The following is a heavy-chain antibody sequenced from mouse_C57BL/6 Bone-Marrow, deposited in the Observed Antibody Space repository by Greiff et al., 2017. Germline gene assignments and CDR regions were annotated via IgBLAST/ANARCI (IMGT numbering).Heavy chain of an antibody. CDR2: IHPNSGST. J-gene: IGHJ3*01. CDR3: AVSWGPFAY. D-gene: IGHD1-1*01. Sequence: QVQLQQPGAELVKPGASVKLSCKASGYTFTSYWMHWVKQRPGQGLEWIGMIHPNSGSTNYNEKFKSKATLTVDKSSSTAYMQLSSLTSEDAAVEYCAVSWGPFAYWGQGTLGTVSA. V-gene: IGHV1-64*01. CDR1: GYTFTSYW.